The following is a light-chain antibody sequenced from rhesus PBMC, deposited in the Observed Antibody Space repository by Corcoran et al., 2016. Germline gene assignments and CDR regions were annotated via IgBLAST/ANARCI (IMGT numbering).Light chain of an antibody. V-gene: IGKV1-66*01. J-gene: IGKJ4*01. Sequence: DIQMTQSPSSLSASVGDTVTIPCRASQSLYNDLSWYQQKPGKAPKPLNYYTSSLETGVPSRFSGIGSGTDDSITISSLQPEDIATYYWQQYHNFPLTFGGGTKVEIK. CDR1: QSLYND. CDR3: QQYHNFPLT. CDR2: YTS.